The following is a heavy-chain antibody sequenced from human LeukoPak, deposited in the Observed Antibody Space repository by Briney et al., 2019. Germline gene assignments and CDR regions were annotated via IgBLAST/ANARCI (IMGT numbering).Heavy chain of an antibody. D-gene: IGHD3-16*02. V-gene: IGHV3-7*01. CDR3: ARVGGRYSPLGY. Sequence: GGSLRPSCAASGFTFSSYWMSWVRQAPGKGLEWVANIKQDGSEKYYVDSVKGRFTISRDNDKNTLFLQMTSLRAEDTAVYYCARVGGRYSPLGYWGQGTLVTVSS. J-gene: IGHJ4*02. CDR2: IKQDGSEK. CDR1: GFTFSSYW.